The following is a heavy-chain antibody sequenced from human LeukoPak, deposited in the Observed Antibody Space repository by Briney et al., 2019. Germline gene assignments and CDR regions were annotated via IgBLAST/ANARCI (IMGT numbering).Heavy chain of an antibody. V-gene: IGHV4-39*07. CDR2: IYCSGST. Sequence: SETLSLTCTVSGGSISSSSYYWGWIRQPPGKGLEWIGSIYCSGSTYYNPSLKSRVTISVDTSKNQFSLKLSSVTAADTAVYYCARELRNYYYDSSGYDYWGQGTLVTVSS. CDR3: ARELRNYYYDSSGYDY. J-gene: IGHJ4*02. CDR1: GGSISSSSYY. D-gene: IGHD3-22*01.